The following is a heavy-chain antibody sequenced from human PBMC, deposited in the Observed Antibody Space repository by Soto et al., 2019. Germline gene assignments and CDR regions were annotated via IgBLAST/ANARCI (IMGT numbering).Heavy chain of an antibody. CDR1: GFTFSSYW. CDR3: ARAGFLEWLFGAFDI. Sequence: LSLTCAASGFTFSSYWMSWVRQAPGKGLEWVANIKQDGSEKYYVDSVKGRFTISRDNAKNSLYLQMNSLRAEDTAVYYCARAGFLEWLFGAFDIWGQGTMVTVSS. V-gene: IGHV3-7*01. D-gene: IGHD3-3*01. CDR2: IKQDGSEK. J-gene: IGHJ3*02.